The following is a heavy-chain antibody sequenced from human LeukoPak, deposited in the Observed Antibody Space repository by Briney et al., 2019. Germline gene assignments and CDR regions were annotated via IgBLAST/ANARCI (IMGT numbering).Heavy chain of an antibody. CDR2: ISSSSSTI. V-gene: IGHV3-48*04. CDR1: GFTFSSYS. CDR3: AKELTSVTTGGAFDL. D-gene: IGHD4-17*01. Sequence: GGSLRLSCAASGFTFSSYSMNWVRQAPGKGLEWVSYISSSSSTIYYADSVKGRFTISRDNAKNSLYLQMNSLRAEDTAIYYCAKELTSVTTGGAFDLWGQGTMVTVSS. J-gene: IGHJ3*01.